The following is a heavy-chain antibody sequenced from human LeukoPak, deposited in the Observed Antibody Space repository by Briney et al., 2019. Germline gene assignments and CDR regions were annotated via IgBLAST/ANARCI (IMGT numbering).Heavy chain of an antibody. V-gene: IGHV1-8*03. CDR2: NT. D-gene: IGHD2-2*02. J-gene: IGHJ5*02. CDR3: AREVDCSSTSCYRGNWFDP. Sequence: NTGFAQNFQGRVTITRNPSLSPAYMELSSLRSEDTAVYYCAREVDCSSTSCYRGNWFDPWGQGTLVTVSS.